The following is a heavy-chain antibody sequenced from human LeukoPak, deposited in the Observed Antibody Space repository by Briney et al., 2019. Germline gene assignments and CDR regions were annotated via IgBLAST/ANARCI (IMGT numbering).Heavy chain of an antibody. J-gene: IGHJ4*02. D-gene: IGHD6-13*01. CDR2: ISSSSSYI. Sequence: GGSLRLSCAASGFTFSSYSMNWVRQAPGKGLEWVSSISSSSSYIYYADSVKGRFTISRDNSKNTLYLQMNSLRAEDTAVYYCARSSSWYFFDYWGQGTLVTVSS. V-gene: IGHV3-21*04. CDR3: ARSSSWYFFDY. CDR1: GFTFSSYS.